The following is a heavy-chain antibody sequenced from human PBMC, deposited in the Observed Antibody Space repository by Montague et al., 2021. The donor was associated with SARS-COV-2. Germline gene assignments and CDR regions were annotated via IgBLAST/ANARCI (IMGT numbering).Heavy chain of an antibody. J-gene: IGHJ2*01. V-gene: IGHV4-59*01. D-gene: IGHD1-1*01. CDR1: GGSISNFY. Sequence: SETLSLTCTVSGGSISNFYWSWLRQPPGRGLEWIAYVFYSGTTSYNPSLKSRATISVDTATNQFSLTLDAGTAADTAAYYCVRDQSTRPRWYFDLWGRGTLVTVSS. CDR3: VRDQSTRPRWYFDL. CDR2: VFYSGTT.